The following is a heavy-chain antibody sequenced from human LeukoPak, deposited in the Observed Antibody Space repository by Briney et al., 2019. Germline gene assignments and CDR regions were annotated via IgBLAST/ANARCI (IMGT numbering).Heavy chain of an antibody. D-gene: IGHD3-3*01. Sequence: GGSLRLSCVVSGFSFRTYAMSWVRQAPGKGLEWVSDISGGGDNTSYAHSVKGRFTISRDNSKNMLYLQMNSLRAEDTAVYHCAKFGVTISGVVTLNYYFDHWGQGTLVTVSS. CDR2: ISGGGDNT. V-gene: IGHV3-23*01. CDR1: GFSFRTYA. CDR3: AKFGVTISGVVTLNYYFDH. J-gene: IGHJ4*02.